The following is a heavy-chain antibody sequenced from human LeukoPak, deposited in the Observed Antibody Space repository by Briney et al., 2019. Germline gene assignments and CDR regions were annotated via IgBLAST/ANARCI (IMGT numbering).Heavy chain of an antibody. CDR2: IKHDGSEK. CDR3: ARVRFSISWYYFDY. D-gene: IGHD6-13*01. J-gene: IGHJ4*02. V-gene: IGHV3-7*04. Sequence: PGGSLRLSCAASGFTFSNYEMNWVRQAPGKGLEWVANIKHDGSEKYYVDSVKARFTISRDNAKNSLYLQMNSLGAEDTAVYYCARVRFSISWYYFDYWGQGTLVTVSS. CDR1: GFTFSNYE.